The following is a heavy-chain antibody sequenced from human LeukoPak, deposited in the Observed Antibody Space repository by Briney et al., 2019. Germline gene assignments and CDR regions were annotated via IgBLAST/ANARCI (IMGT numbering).Heavy chain of an antibody. Sequence: SVKVSCKASGGTFSSYAISWVRQTPGQGLEWMGRIIPILGIANYAQKFQGRVTVTADKSTSTAYMEPSSLRSEDTAVYYCVRNLYCSSTSCYLDYWGQGTLVTVSS. CDR1: GGTFSSYA. CDR2: IIPILGIA. D-gene: IGHD2-2*01. J-gene: IGHJ4*02. CDR3: VRNLYCSSTSCYLDY. V-gene: IGHV1-69*04.